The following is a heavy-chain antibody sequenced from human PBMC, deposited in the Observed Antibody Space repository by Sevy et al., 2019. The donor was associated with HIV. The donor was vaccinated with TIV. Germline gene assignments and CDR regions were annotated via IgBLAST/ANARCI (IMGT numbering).Heavy chain of an antibody. CDR1: GYTFSNYW. D-gene: IGHD2-2*01. Sequence: GESLKISCKGSGYTFSNYWIGWVRQMPGKGLEWMGVIYPGDSDTRYSPSFQGQVNISADKSSSTADLQWSSLKTSDTAIYYCASYPIVVVPAAEYYFDYWGQGTLVTVSS. J-gene: IGHJ4*02. CDR2: IYPGDSDT. V-gene: IGHV5-51*01. CDR3: ASYPIVVVPAAEYYFDY.